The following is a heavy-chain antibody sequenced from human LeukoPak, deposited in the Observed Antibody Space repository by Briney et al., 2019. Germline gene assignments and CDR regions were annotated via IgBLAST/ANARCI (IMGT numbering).Heavy chain of an antibody. CDR2: ISGSGGST. CDR1: GFIFSDYG. Sequence: GGSLRLSCAASGFIFSDYGMHWVRQAPGKGLEWVSAISGSGGSTYYADSVKGRFTISRDNSKNTLYLQMNSLRAEDTAVYYCAKDKTVAGLGGAFDIWGQGTMVTVSS. V-gene: IGHV3-23*01. CDR3: AKDKTVAGLGGAFDI. D-gene: IGHD6-19*01. J-gene: IGHJ3*02.